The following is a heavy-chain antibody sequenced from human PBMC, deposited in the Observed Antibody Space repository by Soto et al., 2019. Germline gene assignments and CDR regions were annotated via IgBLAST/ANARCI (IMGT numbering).Heavy chain of an antibody. D-gene: IGHD6-19*01. V-gene: IGHV1-46*01. CDR3: ARRGYDSGWSLDY. Sequence: VKLVQSGAEVREPGASVKVHCKPSGYSFTSYYINWVRQAPGQGLEWMGIINPSGGSANYAQEFQGRVTMTVDTYTSTVYMELSSLTSDDTAVYYCARRGYDSGWSLDYWGQGTLVTVSS. J-gene: IGHJ4*02. CDR2: INPSGGSA. CDR1: GYSFTSYY.